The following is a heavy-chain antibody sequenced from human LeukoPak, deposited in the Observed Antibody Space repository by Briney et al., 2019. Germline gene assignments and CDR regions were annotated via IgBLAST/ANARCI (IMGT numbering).Heavy chain of an antibody. Sequence: GASVTVSCKASGYTFTSYYMHWVRQAPGQGLEWMGIINPSGGSTSYAQKFQGRVTMTRDTSTSTVYMELSSLRSEDTAVYYCARVGPYYYGSGSYGLGYYYGMDVWGQGTTVTVSS. CDR2: INPSGGST. V-gene: IGHV1-46*01. J-gene: IGHJ6*02. D-gene: IGHD3-10*01. CDR1: GYTFTSYY. CDR3: ARVGPYYYGSGSYGLGYYYGMDV.